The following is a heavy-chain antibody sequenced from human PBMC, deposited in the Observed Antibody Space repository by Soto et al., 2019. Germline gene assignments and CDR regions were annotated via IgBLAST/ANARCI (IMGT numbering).Heavy chain of an antibody. CDR1: GASISSNF. CDR3: ARVRYNWNYSLDY. Sequence: PSETLSLTCTVSGASISSNFWSWIRQPPGKGPEWIGHIYHSGSTNHNPSLKSRVTMSVDTSTNQFSLKLSSVTAADTAVYYCARVRYNWNYSLDYWGQGTLVTVSS. CDR2: IYHSGST. D-gene: IGHD1-7*01. J-gene: IGHJ4*02. V-gene: IGHV4-59*12.